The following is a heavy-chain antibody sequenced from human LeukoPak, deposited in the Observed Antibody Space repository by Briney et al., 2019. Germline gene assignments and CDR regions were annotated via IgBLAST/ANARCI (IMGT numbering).Heavy chain of an antibody. CDR2: MNPNSGNT. CDR1: GYTFTSYD. V-gene: IGHV1-8*01. Sequence: ASVKVSCKASGYTFTSYDINWVRQATGQGLEWMGWMNPNSGNTGYAQKFQGRVTMTRNTSISTAYMELSSLRSEDTAVYYCASGAVLRYFDWLLKSYYYYYYGMDVWGQGPTVTVPS. J-gene: IGHJ6*02. D-gene: IGHD3-9*01. CDR3: ASGAVLRYFDWLLKSYYYYYYGMDV.